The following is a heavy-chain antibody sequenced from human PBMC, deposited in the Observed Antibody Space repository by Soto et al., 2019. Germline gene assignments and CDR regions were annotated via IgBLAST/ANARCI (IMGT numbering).Heavy chain of an antibody. D-gene: IGHD3-3*01. CDR1: GFSFSSYA. V-gene: IGHV3-23*01. J-gene: IGHJ4*02. CDR3: AKEGNYGYYYFDY. Sequence: PGGSLRLSCAASGFSFSSYAMTWVRQAPGKGLEWVSVISGSGGSTYYADSVKGRFTISRDNSKNTLYLQMNSLRAEDTAVYYCAKEGNYGYYYFDYWGQGTLVTVS. CDR2: ISGSGGST.